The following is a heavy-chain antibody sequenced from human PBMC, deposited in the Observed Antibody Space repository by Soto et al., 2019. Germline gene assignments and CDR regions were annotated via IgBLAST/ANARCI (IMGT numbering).Heavy chain of an antibody. CDR1: GGTFSSYA. V-gene: IGHV1-69*13. D-gene: IGHD6-6*01. CDR3: ARMYSSSFYYYYYGMDV. J-gene: IGHJ6*02. Sequence: GASVEVSCKXSGGTFSSYAISWVRQAPGQGLEWMGGIIPIFGTANYAQKFQGRVTITADESTSTAYMELSSLRSEDTAVYYCARMYSSSFYYYYYGMDVWGQGTTVTVSS. CDR2: IIPIFGTA.